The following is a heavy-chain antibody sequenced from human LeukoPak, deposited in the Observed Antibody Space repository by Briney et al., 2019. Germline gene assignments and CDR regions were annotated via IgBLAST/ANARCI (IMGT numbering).Heavy chain of an antibody. V-gene: IGHV4-59*01. CDR2: IYYSGST. CDR1: GGSISSYY. CDR3: AGDLPYSYGMKV. J-gene: IGHJ6*04. Sequence: SETLSLTCTVSGGSISSYYWSWIRQPPGKGLEWIGYIYYSGSTNYNPSLKSRVTISVDTSKNQFSLKLSSVTAADTAVYYCAGDLPYSYGMKVWAKGTTVTASS.